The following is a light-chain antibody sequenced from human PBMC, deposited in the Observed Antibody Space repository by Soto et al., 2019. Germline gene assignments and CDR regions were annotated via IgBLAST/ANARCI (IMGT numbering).Light chain of an antibody. V-gene: IGKV1-16*01. J-gene: IGKJ1*01. CDR2: AAS. Sequence: ILVTQSPTSLSSCTLGIVTITCRASQGISNYLAWFQQKPGKAPKSLIYAASSLQSGVPSRFSGTGSGTEFTLTISSLQPEDFATYFCQQSYATPRTFGQGTKV. CDR3: QQSYATPRT. CDR1: QGISNY.